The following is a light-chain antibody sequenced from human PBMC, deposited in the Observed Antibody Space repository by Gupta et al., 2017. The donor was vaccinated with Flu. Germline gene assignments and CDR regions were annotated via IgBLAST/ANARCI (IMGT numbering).Light chain of an antibody. J-gene: IGKJ2*02. CDR2: AAS. CDR1: QGIRSY. CDR3: QKNHRSPRT. Sequence: PSSLSASVGDRVTITCRASQGIRSYLCSFQQQPGTAPKRLFYAASTLQSAVPSRCSGRGSGTVFTLTISSLQPEVVATYYCQKNHRSPRTFGQGTKLEIK. V-gene: IGKV1-17*01.